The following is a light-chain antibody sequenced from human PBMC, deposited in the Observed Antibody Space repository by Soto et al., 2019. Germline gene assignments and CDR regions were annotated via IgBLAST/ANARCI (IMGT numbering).Light chain of an antibody. J-gene: IGKJ5*01. CDR3: EQPNMWPIT. CDR2: DGY. Sequence: MVWRLSPVRRAVSGGGIATVSCSTIQTFRNLLAFYQQKHRQPPRLLIYDGYYRATDTPPRFSGSGSGTAFTLTISSLQPPDSAVSYCEQPNMWPITFGQGTRLEIK. CDR1: QTFRNL. V-gene: IGKV3-11*01.